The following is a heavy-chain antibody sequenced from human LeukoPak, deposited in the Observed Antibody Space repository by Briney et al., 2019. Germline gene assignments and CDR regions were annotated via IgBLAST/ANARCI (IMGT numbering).Heavy chain of an antibody. CDR1: GFSFSSDW. CDR2: IKSKADGGTT. CDR3: TTRRIRGYWVN. J-gene: IGHJ4*02. V-gene: IGHV3-15*01. D-gene: IGHD3-22*01. Sequence: GGSLRLSCAASGFSFSSDWMYWVRQAPHKGPELVGRIKSKADGGTTDYAAAVKGRFTISRDDSINTLYLEMNSLKTEDTAVYYCTTRRIRGYWVNWGQKTLVTVSS.